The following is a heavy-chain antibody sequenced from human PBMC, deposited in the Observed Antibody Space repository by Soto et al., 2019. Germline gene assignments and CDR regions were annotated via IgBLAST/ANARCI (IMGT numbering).Heavy chain of an antibody. D-gene: IGHD2-2*01. V-gene: IGHV5-51*01. Sequence: PGESLKISCKGSGYSFTSYWIGWVRQMPGKGLKWMGIIYPGDSDTRYSPSFQGQVTISSDKSFSTAYLQWSSLKASVTAMYYCARLRDASSADYGMDFWGQGTTVTVSS. CDR1: GYSFTSYW. CDR3: ARLRDASSADYGMDF. CDR2: IYPGDSDT. J-gene: IGHJ6*02.